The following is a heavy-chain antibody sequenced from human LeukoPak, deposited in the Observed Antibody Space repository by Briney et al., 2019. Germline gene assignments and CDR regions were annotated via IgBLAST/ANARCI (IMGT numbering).Heavy chain of an antibody. V-gene: IGHV6-1*01. CDR3: ARDFGTTGWHTFDY. J-gene: IGHJ4*02. CDR1: GDSVSSKNGA. CDR2: TYYRSKWYN. D-gene: IGHD6-19*01. Sequence: SQTLSLTCVVSGDSVSSKNGAWNWIRQSPSRGLEWLGRTYYRSKWYNDYAESMEGRMAISQDTSKNQYSLHLNSVTPDDTAVYYCARDFGTTGWHTFDYWGQGTLVTVSS.